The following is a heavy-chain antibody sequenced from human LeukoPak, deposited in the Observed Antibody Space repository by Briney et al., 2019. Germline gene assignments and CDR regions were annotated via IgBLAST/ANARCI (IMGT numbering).Heavy chain of an antibody. V-gene: IGHV1-18*01. CDR2: ISAYNGNT. J-gene: IGHJ3*02. D-gene: IGHD4-11*01. CDR1: GYTFTSYG. Sequence: GASVKVSCKASGYTFTSYGISWVRQAPGQGLEWMGWISAYNGNTNYAQKLQGRATMTTDTSTSTAYMELRSLRSDDTAVYYCARGLQETLAWLKAFSAFDIWGQGTMVTVSS. CDR3: ARGLQETLAWLKAFSAFDI.